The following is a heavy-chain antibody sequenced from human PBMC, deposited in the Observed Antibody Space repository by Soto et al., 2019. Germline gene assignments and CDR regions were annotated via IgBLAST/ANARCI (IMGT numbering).Heavy chain of an antibody. CDR2: IYYSGST. V-gene: IGHV4-30-4*01. CDR1: GGSISSGDYY. Sequence: QVQLQESGPGLVKPSQTLSLTCTVSGGSISSGDYYWSCIRQPPGKGLEWIGYIYYSGSTYYNPSLKSRVTISVDTSKNQFSLKLSSVTAADTAVYYCARDRYPRGEYYGMDVWGQGTTVTVSS. D-gene: IGHD3-10*01. CDR3: ARDRYPRGEYYGMDV. J-gene: IGHJ6*02.